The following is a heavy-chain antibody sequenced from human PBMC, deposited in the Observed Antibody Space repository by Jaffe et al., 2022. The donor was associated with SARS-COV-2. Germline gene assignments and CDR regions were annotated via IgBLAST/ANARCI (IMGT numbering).Heavy chain of an antibody. CDR3: ARDMSSSHYTSPSDYYGMDV. CDR1: GFTFSSYS. J-gene: IGHJ6*02. CDR2: ISSSSSYI. V-gene: IGHV3-21*01. D-gene: IGHD2-2*02. Sequence: EVQLVESGGGLVKPGGSLRLSCAASGFTFSSYSMNWVRQAPGKGLEWVSSISSSSSYIYYADSVKGRFTISRDNAKNSLYLQMNSLRAEDTAVYYCARDMSSSHYTSPSDYYGMDVWGQGTTVTVSS.